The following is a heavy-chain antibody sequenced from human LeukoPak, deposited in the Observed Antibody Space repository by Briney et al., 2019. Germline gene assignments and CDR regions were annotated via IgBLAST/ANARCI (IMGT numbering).Heavy chain of an antibody. J-gene: IGHJ4*02. Sequence: GGSLRLSCAASGFNLSSYWMSWVRQAPGKGLEGVANIKQDGSEKYYVDSVKGRFTISRDNAKNPLYLQMNSRRAEDTAVYYCARVVATIRWDYWGQGTLVTVPS. CDR2: IKQDGSEK. CDR1: GFNLSSYW. CDR3: ARVVATIRWDY. D-gene: IGHD5-12*01. V-gene: IGHV3-7*01.